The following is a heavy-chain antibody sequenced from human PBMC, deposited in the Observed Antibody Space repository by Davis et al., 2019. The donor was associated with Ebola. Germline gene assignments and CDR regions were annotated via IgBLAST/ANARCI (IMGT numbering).Heavy chain of an antibody. CDR1: GFTFSSYS. Sequence: PGGSLRLSCAASGFTFSSYSMNWVRQAPGKGLEWVSSISSSSSYIYYADSVKGRFTISRDNAKNSLYLQMNSLRAEDTAVYYCARNDILTGYLMSYYFDYWGQGTLVTVSS. D-gene: IGHD3-9*01. CDR2: ISSSSSYI. CDR3: ARNDILTGYLMSYYFDY. J-gene: IGHJ4*02. V-gene: IGHV3-21*01.